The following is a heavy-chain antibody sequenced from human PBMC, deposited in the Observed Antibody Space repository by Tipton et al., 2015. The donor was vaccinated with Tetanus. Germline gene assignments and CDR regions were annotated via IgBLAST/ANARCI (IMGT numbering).Heavy chain of an antibody. CDR3: ARAPNRISRAYDF. CDR1: GGSISSGSYY. CDR2: IDHSGST. J-gene: IGHJ4*02. V-gene: IGHV4-31*03. Sequence: TLSLTCTVSGGSISSGSYYWSWIRQHPGKGLEWIGYIDHSGSTYYNASLKSRVAISLDTSKIQFSLTLTSVTAEDTAVYYCARAPNRISRAYDFWGQGTQITVSS. D-gene: IGHD1-14*01.